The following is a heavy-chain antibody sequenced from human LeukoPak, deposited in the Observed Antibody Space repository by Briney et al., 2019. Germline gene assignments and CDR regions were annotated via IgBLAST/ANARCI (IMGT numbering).Heavy chain of an antibody. D-gene: IGHD2-15*01. V-gene: IGHV1-18*01. CDR1: GYTFTSYG. Sequence: ASVTVSCKASGYTFTSYGISWVRQAPGQGLEWMGWISAYNGNTNYAQKLQGRVTMTTDTSTSTAYMELRSLRSDDTAVYYCARVGPGRDYYYYYGMDVWGQGTTVTVSS. CDR2: ISAYNGNT. J-gene: IGHJ6*02. CDR3: ARVGPGRDYYYYYGMDV.